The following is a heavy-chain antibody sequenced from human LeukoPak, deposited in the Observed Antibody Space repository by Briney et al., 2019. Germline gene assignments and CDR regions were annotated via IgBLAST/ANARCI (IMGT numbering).Heavy chain of an antibody. V-gene: IGHV4-39*01. CDR3: AKSRNYYESRDAFDI. CDR1: GGSTSSSSYY. D-gene: IGHD3-22*01. J-gene: IGHJ3*02. Sequence: SETLSLTCTVSGGSTSSSSYYWAWIRQPPGKGLEWIGSLYYSGRPSYNPSLKSQLTISVDISKNQFSLRLTSVTAADTAVYYCAKSRNYYESRDAFDIWGQGTMVTVSS. CDR2: LYYSGRP.